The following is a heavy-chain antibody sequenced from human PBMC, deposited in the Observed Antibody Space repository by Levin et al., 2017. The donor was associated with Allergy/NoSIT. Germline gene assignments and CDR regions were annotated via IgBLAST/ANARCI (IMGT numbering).Heavy chain of an antibody. CDR1: SGSFSGYY. CDR2: ITHSGNT. CDR3: ARVTMTVAGADFLPRRYSYYYYMDV. J-gene: IGHJ6*03. Sequence: KASETLSLTCAVYSGSFSGYYWSWIRQPPGKGLEWIGEITHSGNTNYNPSLKSRVTILVDTSKNQFSLKLSSVTAADTALYYCARVTMTVAGADFLPRRYSYYYYMDVWGKGTTVTVSS. D-gene: IGHD6-19*01. V-gene: IGHV4-34*01.